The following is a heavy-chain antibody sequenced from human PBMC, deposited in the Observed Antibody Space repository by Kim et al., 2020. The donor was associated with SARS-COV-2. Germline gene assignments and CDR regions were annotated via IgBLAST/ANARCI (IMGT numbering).Heavy chain of an antibody. J-gene: IGHJ5*02. CDR2: IYYSGST. CDR3: ARPYSGYDSREGWCDP. Sequence: SETLSLTCTVSGGSISSSSYYWGWIRQPPGKGLEWIGSIYYSGSTYYNPSLKSRVTISVDTSKNQFYLKLSSVTAADTAVYYCARPYSGYDSREGWCDPCGQATLVTVSS. D-gene: IGHD5-12*01. CDR1: GGSISSSSYY. V-gene: IGHV4-39*01.